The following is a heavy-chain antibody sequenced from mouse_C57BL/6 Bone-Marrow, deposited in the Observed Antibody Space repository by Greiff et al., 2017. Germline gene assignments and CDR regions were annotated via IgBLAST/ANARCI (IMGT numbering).Heavy chain of an antibody. V-gene: IGHV1-80*01. J-gene: IGHJ3*01. CDR3: ARRAYYYGSSPFAY. CDR2: IYPGDGDT. D-gene: IGHD1-1*01. Sequence: QVQLQQSGAELVKPGASVKISCKASGYAFSSYWMNWVKQRPGKGLEWIGQIYPGDGDTNYNGKFKGKATLTADKSSSTAYMQLSSLTSEDSAVYFCARRAYYYGSSPFAYWGQGTLVTVSA. CDR1: GYAFSSYW.